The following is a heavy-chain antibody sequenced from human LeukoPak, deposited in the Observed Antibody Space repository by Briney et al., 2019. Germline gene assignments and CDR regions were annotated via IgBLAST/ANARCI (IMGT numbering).Heavy chain of an antibody. CDR3: ASLSEQQGY. CDR1: GGSFSGYY. V-gene: IGHV4-34*01. J-gene: IGHJ4*02. CDR2: INHSGST. D-gene: IGHD6-13*01. Sequence: SETLSLTCAVYGGSFSGYYWSWIRQPPGKGLEWIGEINHSGSTNYNPSLKSRVTISVDTSKNQFSLKLSSVTAADTAVYYCASLSEQQGYWGQGTLVTVSS.